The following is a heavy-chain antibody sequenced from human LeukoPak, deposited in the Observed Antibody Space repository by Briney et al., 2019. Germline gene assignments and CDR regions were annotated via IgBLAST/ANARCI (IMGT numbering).Heavy chain of an antibody. CDR2: IYHSGNT. CDR1: GYSISSGYY. J-gene: IGHJ3*02. Sequence: SETLSLTCTVSGYSISSGYYWGWIRQPPGKGLEWIGSIYHSGNTYYNPSLKSRVTISVDTSKKQFSLKLRSVTAADTAVYYCAKSNGYGLIDIWGQGTMVTVSS. D-gene: IGHD3-10*01. V-gene: IGHV4-38-2*02. CDR3: AKSNGYGLIDI.